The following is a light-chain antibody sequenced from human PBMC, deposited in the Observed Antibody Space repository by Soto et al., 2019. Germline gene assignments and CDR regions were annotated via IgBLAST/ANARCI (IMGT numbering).Light chain of an antibody. V-gene: IGKV3-20*01. CDR3: HQYAVSPLT. CDR2: DAS. Sequence: EIVLTQSPGTLSLSPGESATLSCRASQSVGRNYLAWFHHKPDQAPRLLIYDASNSATGVPDRFSGSGSGTDFTLSVTRLEPEDFAVYYCHQYAVSPLTFGGGTTVEIK. J-gene: IGKJ4*01. CDR1: QSVGRNY.